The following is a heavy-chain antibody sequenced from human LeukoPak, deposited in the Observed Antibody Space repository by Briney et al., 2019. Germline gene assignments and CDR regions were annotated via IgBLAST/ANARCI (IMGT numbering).Heavy chain of an antibody. Sequence: GGSLRLSCAASGFTFDDYGMSWVRQAPGKGLEWVSGINWNGGSTGYADSVKGRFTISRDNAKNSLYLQMNSLRAEDTALYHCARKGLGGELGGFDSWGQGTLVTVSS. CDR2: INWNGGST. CDR1: GFTFDDYG. CDR3: ARKGLGGELGGFDS. D-gene: IGHD1-7*01. V-gene: IGHV3-20*01. J-gene: IGHJ4*02.